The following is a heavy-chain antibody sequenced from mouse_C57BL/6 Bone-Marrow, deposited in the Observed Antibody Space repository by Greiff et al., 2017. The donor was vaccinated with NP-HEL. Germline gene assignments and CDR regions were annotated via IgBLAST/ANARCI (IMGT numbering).Heavy chain of an antibody. D-gene: IGHD2-4*01. CDR1: GYTFTSYW. Sequence: QVQLQQPGAELVKPGASVKMSCKASGYTFTSYWITWVKQRPGQGLEWIGDIYPGSGSTNYNEKFKSKATLTVDTSSSTAYMQLSSLTSEDSAVYYWQAYDYGGAHWYFDVWGTGTTVTVSS. CDR3: QAYDYGGAHWYFDV. V-gene: IGHV1-55*01. CDR2: IYPGSGST. J-gene: IGHJ1*03.